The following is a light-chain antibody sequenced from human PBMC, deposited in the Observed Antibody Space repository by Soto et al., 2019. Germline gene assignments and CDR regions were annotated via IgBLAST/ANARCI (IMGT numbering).Light chain of an antibody. CDR3: QQYNNWPPLT. Sequence: EIVMTQSPATLSVSPGERATLSCRASQSVSSNLAWYQQKPGQAPRLLIYGASTRATGIPARFSGSGSGTEFTLTISSLQSEDFAVYYGQQYNNWPPLTFGGVTKVEIK. J-gene: IGKJ4*01. CDR2: GAS. V-gene: IGKV3-15*01. CDR1: QSVSSN.